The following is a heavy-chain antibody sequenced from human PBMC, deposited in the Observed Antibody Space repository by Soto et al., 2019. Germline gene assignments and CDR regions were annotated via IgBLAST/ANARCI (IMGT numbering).Heavy chain of an antibody. CDR2: IIPVFGTA. J-gene: IGHJ6*02. V-gene: IGHV1-69*13. Sequence: GASVKVSCKASGGTFSSYAISWVRQAPGQGLEWMGGIIPVFGTANYAQKFQGRVTITADESTSTVYMELSSLTSDDTAVYLCASCLVTTYFYYYGMDVWGQGTTVTVSS. CDR3: ASCLVTTYFYYYGMDV. D-gene: IGHD4-17*01. CDR1: GGTFSSYA.